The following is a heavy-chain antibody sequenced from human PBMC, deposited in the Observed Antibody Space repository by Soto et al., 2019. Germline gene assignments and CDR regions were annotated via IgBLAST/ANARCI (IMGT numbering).Heavy chain of an antibody. CDR1: GYTFTIYG. CDR3: ARLDYYVRRGYYGY. V-gene: IGHV1-18*04. D-gene: IGHD3-22*01. J-gene: IGHJ4*02. Sequence: QVQLVQSGAEVKKPGASVKVSCKASGYTFTIYGISWVRQAPGQGLEWMGWISGYNGNTDYAQNLQDRVTLTTDASTSSVYMELRSLRSDDTAVYYCARLDYYVRRGYYGYWGQGTLITISS. CDR2: ISGYNGNT.